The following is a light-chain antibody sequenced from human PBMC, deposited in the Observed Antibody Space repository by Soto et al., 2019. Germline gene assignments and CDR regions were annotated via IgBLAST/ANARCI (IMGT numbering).Light chain of an antibody. CDR2: DAS. CDR1: QGISTY. J-gene: IGKJ5*01. CDR3: QQRGET. V-gene: IGKV3D-11*01. Sequence: LTQSPATLSLSPGERATLSCTASQGISTYIAWYQQKPGHPPRLPMFDASRRAPGIPPGFSGGGFGTQFTLTINNLEPDDFAVYYCQQRGETFGPGTRLEI.